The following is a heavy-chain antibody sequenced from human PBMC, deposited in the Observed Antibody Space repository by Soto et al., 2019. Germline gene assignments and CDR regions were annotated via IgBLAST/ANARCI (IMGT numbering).Heavy chain of an antibody. J-gene: IGHJ4*02. CDR2: ISWNSDRI. Sequence: EVQVVESGGGLVQPGRSLRLSCAVSGFTFDDYAMHWVRQAPGKGLEWVSGISWNSDRIAYADSVKGRFTISRDNAKNSLYLQMNSLRAEDTALYYCANDGTSGVVVSVAKFDYWGQGTLVTVSS. CDR3: ANDGTSGVVVSVAKFDY. V-gene: IGHV3-9*01. D-gene: IGHD2-15*01. CDR1: GFTFDDYA.